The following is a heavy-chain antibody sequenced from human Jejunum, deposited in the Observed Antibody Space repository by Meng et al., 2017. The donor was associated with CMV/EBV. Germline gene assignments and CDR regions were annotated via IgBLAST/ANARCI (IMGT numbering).Heavy chain of an antibody. Sequence: QVHLQQSGPGLVKSSXXLSLTCAISGDSVSSNNAAWNWIGQSPSRGLEWLGRTYYRSKWSNDYAVSVKSRITVNPDTSKNQFSLQLNSVTPEDTAVYYCARLHCSSTSCYVDCWGQGTLVTVSS. D-gene: IGHD2-2*01. CDR2: TYYRSKWSN. CDR3: ARLHCSSTSCYVDC. V-gene: IGHV6-1*01. J-gene: IGHJ4*02. CDR1: GDSVSSNNAA.